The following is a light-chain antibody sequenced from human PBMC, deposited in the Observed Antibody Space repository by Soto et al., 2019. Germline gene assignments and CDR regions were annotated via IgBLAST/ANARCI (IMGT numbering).Light chain of an antibody. Sequence: DIVMTQSPDSLAVSLGERATINCKSSQSVLHSSNNKNYLAWYQQKPGQPPKLLIYWASTRESGVPDRFSGSGSGTDFTLTISSLQAEDVAVYYCQQYYSTLALTFGGGTKVEIK. CDR1: QSVLHSSNNKNY. CDR3: QQYYSTLALT. V-gene: IGKV4-1*01. J-gene: IGKJ4*01. CDR2: WAS.